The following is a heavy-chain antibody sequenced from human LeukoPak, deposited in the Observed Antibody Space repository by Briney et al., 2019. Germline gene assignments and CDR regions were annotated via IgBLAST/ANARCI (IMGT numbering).Heavy chain of an antibody. D-gene: IGHD1-26*01. J-gene: IGHJ5*02. Sequence: SETLSLTCTVSGGSISSSSYYWGWIRQPPGKGLEWIGSIYYSGSTYYNPSLKSRVTISVDTSKNQFSLKLSSVTAADTAVYYCAKTESGSYYHNWFDPWGQGTLVTVSS. V-gene: IGHV4-39*01. CDR3: AKTESGSYYHNWFDP. CDR2: IYYSGST. CDR1: GGSISSSSYY.